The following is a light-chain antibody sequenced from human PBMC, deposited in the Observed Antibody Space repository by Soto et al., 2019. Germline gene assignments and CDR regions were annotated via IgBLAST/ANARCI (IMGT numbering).Light chain of an antibody. V-gene: IGKV1-5*01. Sequence: DIQMTQSPSTLSASVGDRVTITCRASQSVRSWLAWYQQKPGRAPKFLIYDASSLERGVPSRFSGSGSGTTFTLTITSLQPDDFAIYFCQQSYTAPYTFGPGTKVEIK. CDR1: QSVRSW. CDR3: QQSYTAPYT. J-gene: IGKJ3*01. CDR2: DAS.